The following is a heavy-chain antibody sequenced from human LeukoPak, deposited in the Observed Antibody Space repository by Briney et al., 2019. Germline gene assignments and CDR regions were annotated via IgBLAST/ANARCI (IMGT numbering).Heavy chain of an antibody. Sequence: GGSLRLSCAASGFTFSSYGMHWVRQAPGKGLEWVSSISSSSSYIYYADSVKGRFTISRDNAKNSLYLQMNSLRAEDTAVYYCAREAESRGAFDIWGQGTMVTVSS. CDR1: GFTFSSYG. J-gene: IGHJ3*02. D-gene: IGHD5-24*01. CDR2: ISSSSSYI. V-gene: IGHV3-21*01. CDR3: AREAESRGAFDI.